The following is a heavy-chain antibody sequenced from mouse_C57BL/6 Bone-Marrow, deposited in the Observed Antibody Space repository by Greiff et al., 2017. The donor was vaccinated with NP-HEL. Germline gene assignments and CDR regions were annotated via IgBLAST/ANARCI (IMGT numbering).Heavy chain of an antibody. CDR3: ARSDGYEWDFDY. D-gene: IGHD2-2*01. J-gene: IGHJ2*01. V-gene: IGHV1-26*01. CDR2: INPNNGGT. CDR1: GYTFTDYY. Sequence: EVQLQQSGPELVKPGASVKISCKASGYTFTDYYMNWVKQSHGKSLEWIGDINPNNGGTSYNQKFKGKATLTVDKSSSTAYMELRSLTSEDSAVYYCARSDGYEWDFDYWGQGTTLTVSS.